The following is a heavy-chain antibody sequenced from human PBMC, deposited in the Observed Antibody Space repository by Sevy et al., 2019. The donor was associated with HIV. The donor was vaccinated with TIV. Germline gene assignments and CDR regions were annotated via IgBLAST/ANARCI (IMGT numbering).Heavy chain of an antibody. CDR1: GFTLSNAW. Sequence: GGSLRLSCAASGFTLSNAWMSWVRQAPGKGLEWVGRIKSKTDGGTTDYADYAAPMKGRFTISTNDSQNTLYQQMNSLKTEDTAVYYCTTEGLYCSGGSCYSEGFDYWGQGTLVTVSS. J-gene: IGHJ4*02. CDR3: TTEGLYCSGGSCYSEGFDY. CDR2: IKSKTDGGTTDYA. V-gene: IGHV3-15*01. D-gene: IGHD2-15*01.